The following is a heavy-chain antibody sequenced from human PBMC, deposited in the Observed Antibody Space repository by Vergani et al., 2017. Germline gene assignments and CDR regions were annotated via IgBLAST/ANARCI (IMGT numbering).Heavy chain of an antibody. CDR1: GGSISSGGYY. CDR2: IYYSGST. CDR3: ARWRDGYNPRCDY. J-gene: IGHJ4*02. Sequence: QVQLQESGPGLVKPSQTLSLTCTVSGGSISSGGYYWSWIRQHPGKGLEWIGYIYYSGSTNYNPSLKSRVTISVDTSKNQFSLKLSSVTAADTAVYYCARWRDGYNPRCDYWGQGTLVTVSS. D-gene: IGHD5-24*01. V-gene: IGHV4-31*03.